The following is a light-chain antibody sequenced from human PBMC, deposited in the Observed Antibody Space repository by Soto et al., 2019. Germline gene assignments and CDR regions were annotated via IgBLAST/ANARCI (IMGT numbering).Light chain of an antibody. J-gene: IGKJ4*01. V-gene: IGKV3-15*01. CDR3: QQYNFWPPLT. CDR2: DAS. Sequence: EIVMTQSPATLSVSPGERATLSCRASQSVNSNLAWYRQKPGQAPRLLISDASTRATSVPARFSGSGSGTEFTPTTSSLQSEDSGIYYCQQYNFWPPLTFGGGTKVEIK. CDR1: QSVNSN.